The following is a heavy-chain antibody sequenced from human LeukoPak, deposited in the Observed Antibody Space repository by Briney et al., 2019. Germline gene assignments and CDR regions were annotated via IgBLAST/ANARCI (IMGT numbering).Heavy chain of an antibody. D-gene: IGHD6-13*01. CDR3: ARRGGSSWSSFDY. CDR1: GFIFDNYA. CDR2: ISGFGGST. V-gene: IGHV3-23*01. Sequence: GGSLRLSGAASGFIFDNYAMNWVRQAPGKGLEWLTGISGFGGSTYYAASAKGRFTISRDNSGNTLFLQLNNLRVEDTAVYYCARRGGSSWSSFDYWGQGSLVTVSS. J-gene: IGHJ4*02.